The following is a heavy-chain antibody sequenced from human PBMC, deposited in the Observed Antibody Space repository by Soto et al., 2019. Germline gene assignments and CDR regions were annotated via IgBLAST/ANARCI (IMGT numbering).Heavy chain of an antibody. Sequence: APGKGLEWVSYISSSSSNIYYADSVKGRFTISRDNAKNSLYLQMNSLRDEDTAVYYCAREARDGYNQDYWGQGTLVTVSS. CDR2: ISSSSSNI. V-gene: IGHV3-48*02. D-gene: IGHD5-12*01. J-gene: IGHJ4*02. CDR3: AREARDGYNQDY.